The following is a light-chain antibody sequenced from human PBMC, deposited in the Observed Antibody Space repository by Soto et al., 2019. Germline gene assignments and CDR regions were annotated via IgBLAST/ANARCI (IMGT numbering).Light chain of an antibody. CDR1: SSNIGAGFD. Sequence: QPVLTQPPSVSGAPGQRVTISCTGSSSNIGAGFDVHWYQQLPGGVPKLLIXXXXXXXXXXXXXXXXXKSGTSGSLAITGXXXEDEXXXYCQTYDSSLSAWVFGGGTKLTVL. CDR3: QTYDSSLSAWV. J-gene: IGLJ3*02. V-gene: IGLV1-40*01. CDR2: XXX.